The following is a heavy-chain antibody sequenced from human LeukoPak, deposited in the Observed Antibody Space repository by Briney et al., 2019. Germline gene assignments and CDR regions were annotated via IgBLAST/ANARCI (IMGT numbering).Heavy chain of an antibody. CDR1: GDSISSGDYY. V-gene: IGHV4-61*10. D-gene: IGHD2-21*01. Sequence: SETLSLTCTVSGDSISSGDYYWSWIRQPAGKGLEWIGYIYYSGSTNYNPSLKSRVTISVDTSKNQFSLKLSSVTAADTAVYYCARGMAFVDWGQGTLVTVSS. J-gene: IGHJ4*02. CDR3: ARGMAFVD. CDR2: IYYSGST.